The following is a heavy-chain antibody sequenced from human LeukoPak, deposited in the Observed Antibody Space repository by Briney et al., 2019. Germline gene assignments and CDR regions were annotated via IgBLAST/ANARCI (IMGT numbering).Heavy chain of an antibody. CDR3: ARGRGSRVVVIAPNYYMDV. Sequence: PSETLSLTCTVSGGSISSSSYYWGWIRQPPGKGLEWIGSIYYSGSTYYNPSLKSRVTISVDTSKNQFSLKLSSVTAADTAVYYCARGRGSRVVVIAPNYYMDVWGKGTTVTVSS. V-gene: IGHV4-39*01. CDR1: GGSISSSSYY. CDR2: IYYSGST. J-gene: IGHJ6*03. D-gene: IGHD2-21*01.